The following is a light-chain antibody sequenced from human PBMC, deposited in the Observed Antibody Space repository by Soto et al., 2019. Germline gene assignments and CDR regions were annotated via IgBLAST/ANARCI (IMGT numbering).Light chain of an antibody. CDR3: QQRSNWPQIT. V-gene: IGKV3-11*01. J-gene: IGKJ5*01. Sequence: IVLTHSPATLSFSPGEIATLSFRASQSVNNYLYWYQQKPGQAPRLIISAASNRATGIPARFSGSGSGTDFTLTISSLEPEDFAVYYCQQRSNWPQITFGQGTRLEIK. CDR2: AAS. CDR1: QSVNNY.